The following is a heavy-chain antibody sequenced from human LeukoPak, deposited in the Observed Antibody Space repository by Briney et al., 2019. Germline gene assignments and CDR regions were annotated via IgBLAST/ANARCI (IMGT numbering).Heavy chain of an antibody. D-gene: IGHD3-16*01. CDR2: ISGSGGST. V-gene: IGHV3-23*01. CDR3: AKDWSQYVY. J-gene: IGHJ4*02. Sequence: GGTLRLSCTASGFTFSNHGMDWVRQAPGKGLEWVSVISGSGGSTYYADSVKGRFTISRDNSKNTLYLQMNSLRAEDTAVYYCAKDWSQYVYWGQGTLVTVSS. CDR1: GFTFSNHG.